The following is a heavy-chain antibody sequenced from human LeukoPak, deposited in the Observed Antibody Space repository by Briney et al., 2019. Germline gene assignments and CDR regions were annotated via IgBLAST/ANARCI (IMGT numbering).Heavy chain of an antibody. CDR1: GFTFSSYS. CDR2: ISSSSSYI. Sequence: PGGSLRLSCAASGFTFSSYSMNWVRQVPGKGLEWVSSISSSSSYIYYADSVKGRFTISRDNAKNSLYLQMNSLRAEDTAVYYRARDVMVRGVIVWFDPWGQGILVTVSS. CDR3: ARDVMVRGVIVWFDP. J-gene: IGHJ5*02. V-gene: IGHV3-21*01. D-gene: IGHD3-10*01.